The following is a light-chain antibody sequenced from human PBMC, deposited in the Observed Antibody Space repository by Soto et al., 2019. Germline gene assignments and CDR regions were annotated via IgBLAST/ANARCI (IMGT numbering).Light chain of an antibody. CDR3: QQRSDWPIT. CDR1: QNVANY. Sequence: EIVLTQSPGTLSLSPGERATLSCRASQNVANYSAWYQQKPGQAPRLLIYDVSTRATGIPARFSGSGSGTDFTLTITSLEPEDFAVYSCQQRSDWPITFGQGTRLEIK. CDR2: DVS. V-gene: IGKV3-11*01. J-gene: IGKJ5*01.